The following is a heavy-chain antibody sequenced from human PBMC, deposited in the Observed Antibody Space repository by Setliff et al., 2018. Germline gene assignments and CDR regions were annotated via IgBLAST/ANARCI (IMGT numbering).Heavy chain of an antibody. CDR2: LDHSGTT. D-gene: IGHD3-3*02. CDR1: GFSITSGYF. Sequence: SETLSLTCAVSGFSITSGYFWGWIRQPPGKGLEWIGSLDHSGTTYYNPSLKSRVTISVDTSKNQFSLNLTSVTAADTAVYFCAREGRSSISGWYMDVWGRGTTVTVSS. CDR3: AREGRSSISGWYMDV. V-gene: IGHV4-38-2*02. J-gene: IGHJ6*03.